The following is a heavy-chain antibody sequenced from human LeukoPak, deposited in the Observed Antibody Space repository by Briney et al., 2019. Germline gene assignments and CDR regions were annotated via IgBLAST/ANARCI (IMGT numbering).Heavy chain of an antibody. Sequence: PSETLSLTCTVSGGSISSSSYYWGWIRQPPGKGLEWIGSIYHSGSTNYNPSLKSRVTILVDTSKNQFSLKVRSVTAADTAVYYCARQMNWIDPWGQGTLVTVSS. CDR3: ARQMNWIDP. CDR2: IYHSGST. CDR1: GGSISSSSYY. J-gene: IGHJ5*02. V-gene: IGHV4-39*01.